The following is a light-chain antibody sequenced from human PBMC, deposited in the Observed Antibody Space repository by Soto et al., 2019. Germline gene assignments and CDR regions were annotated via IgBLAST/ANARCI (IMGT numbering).Light chain of an antibody. CDR3: AAWDDSLNGLV. V-gene: IGLV1-40*01. CDR2: AND. CDR1: SSNIGAGFD. Sequence: QSVLTQRPSVSGAPGQRLTISCAGTSSNIGAGFDVHWYQQLPGTAPKLLIYANDDRPSGVPDRFSGSTSGTSASLAISGLQSEDEADYYCAAWDDSLNGLVFGGGTKLTVL. J-gene: IGLJ2*01.